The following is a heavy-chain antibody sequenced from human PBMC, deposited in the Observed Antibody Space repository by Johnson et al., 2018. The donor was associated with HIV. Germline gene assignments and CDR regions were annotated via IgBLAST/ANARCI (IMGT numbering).Heavy chain of an antibody. CDR1: GFTFDDYA. J-gene: IGHJ3*02. CDR2: ISWYSGSI. V-gene: IGHV3-9*01. Sequence: VESGGGLVQPGRSLRLSCAASGFTFDDYAMHWVRQAPGKGLEWVSGISWYSGSIGYADSVKGRFTISRDNAKNSLYLQMKRLRAEDTALYYCAKAVGYDYVPSAFDIWGQGTMVTVSS. D-gene: IGHD3-16*01. CDR3: AKAVGYDYVPSAFDI.